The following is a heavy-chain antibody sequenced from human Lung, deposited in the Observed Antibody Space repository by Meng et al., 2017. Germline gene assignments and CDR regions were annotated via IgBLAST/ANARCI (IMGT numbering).Heavy chain of an antibody. J-gene: IGHJ4*02. CDR1: DDSISSYY. Sequence: SETLSLTCTVSDDSISSYYWNWIRQPPGKGLEWIGFIYHNGDTNYNPSLKSRVTISVDTSKNQFSLKLVSVTAADTAVYYCARGRRVIHPYDFDNWGQGTLVTVSS. CDR2: IYHNGDT. CDR3: ARGRRVIHPYDFDN. D-gene: IGHD3-10*01. V-gene: IGHV4-59*01.